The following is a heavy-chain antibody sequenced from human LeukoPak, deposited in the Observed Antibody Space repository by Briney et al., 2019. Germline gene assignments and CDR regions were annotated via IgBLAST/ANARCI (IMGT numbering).Heavy chain of an antibody. Sequence: PGRSLRLSCAASGFTFSSYAMNWVRQAPGKGLEWVSCSANGGTTYYTDSVKGRLTISRDSSKNTLHLQMNSLRAEDTALYYCAKGRGGSCYSGVDYWGHGTLVTVSS. J-gene: IGHJ4*01. D-gene: IGHD2-15*01. V-gene: IGHV3-23*01. CDR1: GFTFSSYA. CDR2: SANGGTT. CDR3: AKGRGGSCYSGVDY.